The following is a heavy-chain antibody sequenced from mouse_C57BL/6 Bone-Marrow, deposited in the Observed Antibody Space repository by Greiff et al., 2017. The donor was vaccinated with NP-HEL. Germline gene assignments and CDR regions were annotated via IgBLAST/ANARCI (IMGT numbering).Heavy chain of an antibody. D-gene: IGHD2-3*01. CDR2: ISDGGSYT. V-gene: IGHV5-4*01. CDR1: GFTFSSYA. CDR3: ARWLLLDY. Sequence: DVHLVESGGGLVKPGGSLKLSCAASGFTFSSYAMSWVRQTPEKRLEWVATISDGGSYTYYPDNVKGRFTISRDNAKNNLYLQMSHLKSEDTAMYYCARWLLLDYWGQGTTLTVSS. J-gene: IGHJ2*01.